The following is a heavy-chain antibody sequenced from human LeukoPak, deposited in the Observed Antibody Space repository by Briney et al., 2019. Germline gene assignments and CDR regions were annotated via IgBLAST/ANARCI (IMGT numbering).Heavy chain of an antibody. CDR2: INHSGST. V-gene: IGHV4-34*01. Sequence: SETLSLTCTVSGGSISSYYWSWIRQPPGKGLEWIGEINHSGSTNYNPSLKSRVTISVDTSKNQFSLKLSSVTAADTAVYYCARGYCSSTSCYRRMYYFDYWGQGTLVTVSS. D-gene: IGHD2-2*01. CDR3: ARGYCSSTSCYRRMYYFDY. CDR1: GGSISSYY. J-gene: IGHJ4*02.